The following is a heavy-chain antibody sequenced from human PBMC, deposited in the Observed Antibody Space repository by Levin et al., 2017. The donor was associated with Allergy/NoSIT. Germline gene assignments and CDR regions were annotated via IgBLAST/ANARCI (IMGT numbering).Heavy chain of an antibody. J-gene: IGHJ4*02. V-gene: IGHV1-46*01. Sequence: PGGSLRLSCKASGYTFTSHYIHWVRQAPGQGLEWMGVINPIGGSPSFAQKFRGRVTMTRDTSTSTVYMELSTLRSEDTAVYYCARDPHSISLSGPFDYWGQGTLVAVSS. D-gene: IGHD6-13*01. CDR1: GYTFTSHY. CDR3: ARDPHSISLSGPFDY. CDR2: INPIGGSP.